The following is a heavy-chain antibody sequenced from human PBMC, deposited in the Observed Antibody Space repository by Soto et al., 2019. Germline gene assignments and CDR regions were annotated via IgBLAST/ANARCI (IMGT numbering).Heavy chain of an antibody. CDR2: ISYDGSNQ. V-gene: IGHV3-30-3*01. CDR1: GFTFSTHS. Sequence: QVQLVESGGGVVQPGRTLRLSCAASGFTFSTHSMDWVRQAPGKGLEWMAFISYDGSNQYYASSVKGRFTISRDNSKNALYLQMNSPRAEDTAVYYCARAFYDSDSGSKEEYSDYWGQGTLVTVSS. D-gene: IGHD3-10*01. CDR3: ARAFYDSDSGSKEEYSDY. J-gene: IGHJ4*02.